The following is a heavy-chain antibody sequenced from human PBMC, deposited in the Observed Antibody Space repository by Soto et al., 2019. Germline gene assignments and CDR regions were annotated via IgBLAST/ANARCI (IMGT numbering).Heavy chain of an antibody. CDR2: IWYDGSNK. D-gene: IGHD3-10*01. CDR3: ARESYDSGSFDS. CDR1: GFTFSSYG. Sequence: QVQLVESGGGVVQPGRSLRLSCAASGFTFSSYGMHWVRQAPGKGLEWVAVIWYDGSNKYYADSVKGRFTISRDNSKNTLYLLMNSLRAEDTAVYYCARESYDSGSFDSWGQGTLVTVSS. V-gene: IGHV3-33*01. J-gene: IGHJ4*02.